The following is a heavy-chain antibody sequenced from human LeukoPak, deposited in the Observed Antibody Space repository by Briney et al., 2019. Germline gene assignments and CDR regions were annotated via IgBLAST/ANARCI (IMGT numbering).Heavy chain of an antibody. Sequence: PSQTLSLTCGVSGGSISSGGFSWSWIRQPPGKGLEWIGYIYYSGSTYYNPSLKSRVTISVDTSKNQFSLKLSSVTAADTAVYYCARDMTTVTYAFDIWGQGTMVTVSS. CDR1: GGSISSGGFS. CDR3: ARDMTTVTYAFDI. V-gene: IGHV4-31*11. J-gene: IGHJ3*02. CDR2: IYYSGST. D-gene: IGHD4-11*01.